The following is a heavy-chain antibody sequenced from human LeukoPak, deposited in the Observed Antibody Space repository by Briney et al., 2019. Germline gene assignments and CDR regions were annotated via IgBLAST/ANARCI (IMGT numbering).Heavy chain of an antibody. CDR3: AREISGYYYIDY. Sequence: GGSLRLSCAASGFIFSSYAMHWVRQAPGKGLEWVALISYDGDNKYYADSVKGRFTISRDNSKNTLCLQMNSLRAEDTAVYYCAREISGYYYIDYWGQGTLVTVSS. CDR2: ISYDGDNK. V-gene: IGHV3-30-3*01. CDR1: GFIFSSYA. J-gene: IGHJ4*02. D-gene: IGHD3-22*01.